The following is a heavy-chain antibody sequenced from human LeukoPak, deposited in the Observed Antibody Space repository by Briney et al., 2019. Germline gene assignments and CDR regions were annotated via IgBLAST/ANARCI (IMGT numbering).Heavy chain of an antibody. J-gene: IGHJ3*02. V-gene: IGHV4-59*08. D-gene: IGHD5-18*01. CDR3: ARQPAATAAFDI. CDR2: IYYSGST. Sequence: SETLSLTCTVSGGSISSYYWSWIRQPPGKGLEWIGYIYYSGSTNYNPSLKSRVTISVDTSKNQFSLKLTSVTAADTAVYYCARQPAATAAFDIWAQGTMVTVSS. CDR1: GGSISSYY.